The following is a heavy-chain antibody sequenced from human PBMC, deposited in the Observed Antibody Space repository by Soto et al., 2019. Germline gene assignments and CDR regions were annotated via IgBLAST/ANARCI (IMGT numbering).Heavy chain of an antibody. CDR1: GFAFNNYG. D-gene: IGHD2-2*01. J-gene: IGHJ4*02. CDR3: AREDSIIIPAVSDF. V-gene: IGHV3-21*01. CDR2: ISKSDYT. Sequence: GGSLRLSCTVSGFAFNNYGINWVRQAPGKGLEWVSSISKSDYTYYSDSVKGRFANSRDNAKSSVSLQMNTLRVEDTAVYYCAREDSIIIPAVSDFWGQGTLVTVSS.